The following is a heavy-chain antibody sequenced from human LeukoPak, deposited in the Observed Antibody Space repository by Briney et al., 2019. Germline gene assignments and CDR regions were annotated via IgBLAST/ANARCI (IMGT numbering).Heavy chain of an antibody. CDR2: IYYSGST. D-gene: IGHD3-10*01. Sequence: PSETLSLTCTVSGGSISSGDYYWSWIRQPPGKGLEWIGYIYYSGSTYYNPSLKSRVTISVDTSKNQFSLKLSSVTAADTAVYYCARDSTHYYGSGSYYPWGQGTLVTVSS. J-gene: IGHJ4*02. V-gene: IGHV4-30-4*01. CDR3: ARDSTHYYGSGSYYP. CDR1: GGSISSGDYY.